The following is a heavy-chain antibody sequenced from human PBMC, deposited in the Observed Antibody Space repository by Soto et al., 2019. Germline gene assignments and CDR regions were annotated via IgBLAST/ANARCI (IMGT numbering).Heavy chain of an antibody. CDR3: ASQMATITIGRWYFDL. V-gene: IGHV1-69*12. CDR1: GGTFSSYA. J-gene: IGHJ2*01. D-gene: IGHD5-12*01. CDR2: IFPIFGTA. Sequence: QVQLVQSGAEVKKPGSSVKVSCKASGGTFSSYAISWVRQAPGQGLGWMGGIFPIFGTANYAQKFQGRVTITADESTSTAYMELSSLRSEDTAVYYCASQMATITIGRWYFDLWGRGTLVTVSS.